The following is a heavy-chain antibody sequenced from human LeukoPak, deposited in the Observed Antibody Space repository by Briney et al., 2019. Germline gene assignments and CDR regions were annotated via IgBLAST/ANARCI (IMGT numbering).Heavy chain of an antibody. CDR1: GYTHTELS. CDR2: FDPEDGET. Sequence: ASVTVSCKVSGYTHTELSMHWVRQAPGKGLEWMGGFDPEDGETIYAQKFQGRVTMTEDTSTDTAYMELSSLRSEDTAVYYCATFLRVVPAAPPNYWGQGTLVTVSS. D-gene: IGHD2-2*01. V-gene: IGHV1-24*01. CDR3: ATFLRVVPAAPPNY. J-gene: IGHJ4*02.